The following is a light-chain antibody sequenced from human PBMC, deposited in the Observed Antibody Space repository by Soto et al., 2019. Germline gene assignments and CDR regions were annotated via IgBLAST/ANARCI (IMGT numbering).Light chain of an antibody. CDR2: IAS. J-gene: IGKJ4*01. CDR1: QDINSW. CDR3: QQSKSFPRT. Sequence: DIQMTQSPSSVSASVGDRFTITCRASQDINSWLTWYQQKPGKAPKVLIYIASRLQPGVPSRFSGRGSGTDFSLTISNLQPEDFATYFCQQSKSFPRTFGGGTKVDIK. V-gene: IGKV1-12*01.